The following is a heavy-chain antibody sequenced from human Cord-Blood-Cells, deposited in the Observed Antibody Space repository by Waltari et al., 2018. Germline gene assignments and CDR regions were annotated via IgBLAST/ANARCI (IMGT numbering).Heavy chain of an antibody. CDR2: ISYDGSNK. CDR1: GFTFSSYA. Sequence: QVQLVESGGGVVQPGRSLRLSCAASGFTFSSYAMHWVRQAPGKGLEWVAVISYDGSNKYYADSVKGRFTISRDNSKNTLYLQMNSLRAEDMAVYYCAREVASVGAFDYWGQGTLVTVSS. D-gene: IGHD3-16*01. V-gene: IGHV3-30*04. CDR3: AREVASVGAFDY. J-gene: IGHJ4*02.